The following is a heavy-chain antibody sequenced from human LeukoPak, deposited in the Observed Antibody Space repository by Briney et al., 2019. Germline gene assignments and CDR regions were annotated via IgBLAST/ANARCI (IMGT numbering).Heavy chain of an antibody. CDR1: GYSISSGYY. Sequence: SETLSLTCTVSGYSISSGYYWSWIRQPAGKGLEWIGRIYTSGSTNYNPSLKSRVTISVDTSKNQFSLKLSSVTAADTAVYYCARQSSSGWYYYYYYYMDVWGKGTTVTISS. J-gene: IGHJ6*03. D-gene: IGHD6-19*01. CDR2: IYTSGST. V-gene: IGHV4-61*02. CDR3: ARQSSSGWYYYYYYYMDV.